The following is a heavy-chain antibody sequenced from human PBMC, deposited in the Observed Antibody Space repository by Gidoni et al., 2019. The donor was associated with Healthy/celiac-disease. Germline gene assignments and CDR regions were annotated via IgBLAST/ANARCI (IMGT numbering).Heavy chain of an antibody. Sequence: EVQLLESGGGLVQPGGSLRLSCAASGFTFSSYAMSWVRQAPGKGLEWVSAISGSGGSTYYADSVKGRFTISRDNSKNTLYLQMNSLRAEDTAVYYCAKVTLLWFGESKGYFDYWGQGTLVTVSS. V-gene: IGHV3-23*01. CDR1: GFTFSSYA. D-gene: IGHD3-10*01. CDR3: AKVTLLWFGESKGYFDY. CDR2: ISGSGGST. J-gene: IGHJ4*02.